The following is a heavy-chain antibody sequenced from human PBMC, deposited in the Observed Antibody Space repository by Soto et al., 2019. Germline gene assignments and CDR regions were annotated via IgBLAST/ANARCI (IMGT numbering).Heavy chain of an antibody. D-gene: IGHD2-15*01. Sequence: QLQVQESGPALVKPSETLSLTCTVSGASLSSRDYYWAWVRQPPGKGLEWIVSVFTTGTTYYNPYLKNGVIISLHTSENQFSLKLNSVTAADTAIYYCARATGWSNWFDPWGQGTLVTVSS. CDR3: ARATGWSNWFDP. V-gene: IGHV4-39*01. CDR1: GASLSSRDYY. J-gene: IGHJ5*02. CDR2: VFTTGTT.